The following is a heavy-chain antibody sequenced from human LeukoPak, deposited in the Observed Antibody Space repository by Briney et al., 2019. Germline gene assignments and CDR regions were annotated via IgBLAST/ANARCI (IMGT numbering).Heavy chain of an antibody. CDR2: IYYSGST. J-gene: IGHJ4*02. CDR1: GGSISSYY. D-gene: IGHD2-8*01. V-gene: IGHV4-59*08. CDR3: ARLGSYCTDGVCSDY. Sequence: SETLSLTCTVSGGSISSYYWSWIRQPPGKGLEWIGYIYYSGSTNYNPSLKSRVTISVDTSKNQLSLKLSSVTAADTAVYYCARLGSYCTDGVCSDYWGQGTLVTVSS.